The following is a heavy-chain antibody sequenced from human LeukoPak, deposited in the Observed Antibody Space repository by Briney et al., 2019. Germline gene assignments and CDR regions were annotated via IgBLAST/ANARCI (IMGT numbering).Heavy chain of an antibody. CDR2: IYYSGST. V-gene: IGHV4-59*01. CDR3: ARVGGYYDSSGYYRLFDY. D-gene: IGHD3-22*01. Sequence: SETLSLTCTVSGGSISSYYWSWIRQPPGKGLEWIGYIYYSGSTNYNPSLESRVTISVDTSKNQFSLKLSSVTAADTAVYYCARVGGYYDSSGYYRLFDYWGQGTLVTVSS. J-gene: IGHJ4*02. CDR1: GGSISSYY.